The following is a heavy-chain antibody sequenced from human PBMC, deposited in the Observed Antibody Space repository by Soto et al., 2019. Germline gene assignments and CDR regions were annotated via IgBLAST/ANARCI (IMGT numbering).Heavy chain of an antibody. D-gene: IGHD3-22*01. Sequence: GGSLRLSCAASGFTFSSYAMHWVRPAPAKGLEWVAVISYDGSNKYYADSVKGRFTISRDNSKNTLYLQMNSLRAEDTAVYYCARDRAYYYDSRGDYYYYGMDVWGQGT. CDR2: ISYDGSNK. CDR3: ARDRAYYYDSRGDYYYYGMDV. V-gene: IGHV3-30-3*01. J-gene: IGHJ6*02. CDR1: GFTFSSYA.